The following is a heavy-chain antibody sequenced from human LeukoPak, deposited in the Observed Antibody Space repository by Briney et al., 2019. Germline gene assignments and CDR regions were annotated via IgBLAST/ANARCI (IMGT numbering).Heavy chain of an antibody. CDR1: GFTFSNYA. J-gene: IGHJ4*02. CDR2: ISDSGDST. CDR3: ALRGYGDFSPFDY. V-gene: IGHV3-23*01. Sequence: GVSLRLSCAASGFTFSNYAMSWVRQAPGKGLEWVSVISDSGDSTYYAGSVEGRFTLSRDNSRDTLFLQMNSLRAEDAAVYYCALRGYGDFSPFDYWGQGTLVTVSS. D-gene: IGHD4-17*01.